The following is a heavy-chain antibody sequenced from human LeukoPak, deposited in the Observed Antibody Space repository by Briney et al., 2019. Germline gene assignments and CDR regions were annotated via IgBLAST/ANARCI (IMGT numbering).Heavy chain of an antibody. CDR2: IYNSGST. Sequence: PSQTLSLTCTVSGDSISSGGFYWGWIRQPAGKGLEWIERIYNSGSTNYNPSLRSRVTISVDTSKNQFSLKLNSVTAADTAVYYCARDYDDFFDYWGQGTLVTVSS. CDR3: ARDYDDFFDY. J-gene: IGHJ4*02. V-gene: IGHV4-61*02. D-gene: IGHD5-12*01. CDR1: GDSISSGGFY.